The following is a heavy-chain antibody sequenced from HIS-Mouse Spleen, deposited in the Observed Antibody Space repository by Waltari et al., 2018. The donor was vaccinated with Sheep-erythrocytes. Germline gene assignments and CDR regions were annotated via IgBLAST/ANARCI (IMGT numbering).Heavy chain of an antibody. V-gene: IGHV1-69*04. D-gene: IGHD1-26*01. CDR3: AQTGATTPHFDY. Sequence: QVQLVQSGAEVKKPGSSVKVSCKASGGTFSSYAISWVRQAPGQGLEWMGGLIPILGIANYAQKFQGRVTITADKSTSTAYMELSSLRSEDTAVYYCAQTGATTPHFDYWGQGTLVTVSS. CDR2: LIPILGIA. J-gene: IGHJ4*02. CDR1: GGTFSSYA.